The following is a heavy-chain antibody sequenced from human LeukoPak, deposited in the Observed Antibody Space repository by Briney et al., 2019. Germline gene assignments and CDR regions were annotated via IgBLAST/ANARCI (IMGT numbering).Heavy chain of an antibody. V-gene: IGHV4-38-2*02. CDR2: FYHGGST. CDR1: GYSISTGYY. CDR3: ARDWSGAFDV. J-gene: IGHJ3*01. Sequence: VKPSETLSLTCTVSGYSISTGYYWDWIRQPPGKGLEWIGTFYHGGSTYYNPSLKSRVTISVDTSKNQFSLKLSSVTAADTAVYYCARDWSGAFDVWGQGTMVTVSS. D-gene: IGHD3-10*01.